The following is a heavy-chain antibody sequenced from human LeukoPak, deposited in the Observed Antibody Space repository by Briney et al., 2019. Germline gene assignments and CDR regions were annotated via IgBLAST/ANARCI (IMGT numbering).Heavy chain of an antibody. CDR2: INHSGST. Sequence: SETLSLTCAVYGGSFSGYYWSWIRQPPGKGLEWIGEINHSGSTNYNPSLKSRVTISVDTSKNQFSLKLSSVTAADTAVYYCARAIVDTATNFDYWGQGTLVTVSS. V-gene: IGHV4-34*01. J-gene: IGHJ4*02. CDR1: GGSFSGYY. CDR3: ARAIVDTATNFDY. D-gene: IGHD5-18*01.